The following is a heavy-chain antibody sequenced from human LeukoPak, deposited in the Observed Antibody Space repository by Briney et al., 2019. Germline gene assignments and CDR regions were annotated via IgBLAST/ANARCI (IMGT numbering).Heavy chain of an antibody. CDR1: GYTFTSYG. V-gene: IGHV1-18*01. CDR2: ISAYNGNT. Sequence: ASVKVSCKASGYTFTSYGISWVRQAPGQGLEWMGWISAYNGNTNYAQKLQGRVTMTTDTSTSTAYMELRSLRSDDTAVYYCARETLFPYCSSTSCPSDYWGQGTLVTVSS. CDR3: ARETLFPYCSSTSCPSDY. D-gene: IGHD2-2*01. J-gene: IGHJ4*02.